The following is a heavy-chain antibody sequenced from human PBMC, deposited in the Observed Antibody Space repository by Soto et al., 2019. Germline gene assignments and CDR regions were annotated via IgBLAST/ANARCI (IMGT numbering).Heavy chain of an antibody. J-gene: IGHJ4*02. Sequence: QVQLVQSGAEVKKPGASVKVSCKASGYTFTSYYMHWVRQAPGQGLEWMGIINPSGGSTSYAQKFQGIVTMTRDTSTSTVYMELSSLRSEDTAVYYCARVHRIAVAGTFLDYWGQGTLVTVSS. CDR2: INPSGGST. CDR1: GYTFTSYY. D-gene: IGHD6-19*01. CDR3: ARVHRIAVAGTFLDY. V-gene: IGHV1-46*01.